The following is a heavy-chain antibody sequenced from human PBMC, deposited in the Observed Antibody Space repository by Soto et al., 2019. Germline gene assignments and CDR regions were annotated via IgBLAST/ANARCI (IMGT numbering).Heavy chain of an antibody. CDR1: GGSISSGGYY. CDR2: IYYSGST. V-gene: IGHV4-31*03. D-gene: IGHD3-9*01. J-gene: IGHJ4*02. CDR3: ARVSHPKNYDILTGYYFDY. Sequence: SETLSLTCTVSGGSISSGGYYWSWIRQHPGKGLEWIGYIYYSGSTYYNPSLKSRVTISVDTSKNQFSLKLSSVTAADTAVYYCARVSHPKNYDILTGYYFDYWGQGTLVTVSS.